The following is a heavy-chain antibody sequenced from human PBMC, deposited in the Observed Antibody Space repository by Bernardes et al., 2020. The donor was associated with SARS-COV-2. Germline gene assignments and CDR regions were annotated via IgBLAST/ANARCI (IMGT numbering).Heavy chain of an antibody. J-gene: IGHJ4*02. CDR1: GFSLSTSGVG. V-gene: IGHV2-5*02. Sequence: SGPTLVKPTQTLTLTCTFSGFSLSTSGVGVGWIRQPPGRALEWLALIYWDDDKRYSPSLKSRLTITKDTSKNQVVLTMTNMDPVDTATYYCAHSGRITIFGVVNSYYFDYWGQGTLVTVSS. CDR2: IYWDDDK. CDR3: AHSGRITIFGVVNSYYFDY. D-gene: IGHD3-3*01.